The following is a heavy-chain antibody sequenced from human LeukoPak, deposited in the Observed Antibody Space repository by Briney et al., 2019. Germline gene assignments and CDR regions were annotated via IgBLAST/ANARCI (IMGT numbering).Heavy chain of an antibody. J-gene: IGHJ6*03. V-gene: IGHV3-23*01. Sequence: PGGSLRLSCAASGFTFSSYAISWVRQAPGKGLEWVSVISGTGGTTYYADSVKGRFTISRDNSKNTLYLQMNSLRAEDTAEYYCAKDSGLGINYYYFMDVWGKGTTVTVS. CDR1: GFTFSSYA. CDR3: AKDSGLGINYYYFMDV. CDR2: ISGTGGTT. D-gene: IGHD7-27*01.